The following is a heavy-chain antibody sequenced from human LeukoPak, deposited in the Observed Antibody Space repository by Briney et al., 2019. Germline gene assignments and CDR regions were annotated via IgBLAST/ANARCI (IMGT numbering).Heavy chain of an antibody. CDR1: GFTFSDYY. CDR2: ISSSSSYT. J-gene: IGHJ4*02. V-gene: IGHV3-11*06. Sequence: GGSLRLSCAASGFTFSDYYMSWIRQAPGKGLEWVSYISSSSSYTNYADSVKGRFTISRDNAKNSLYLQMNSLRDEDTAVYYCARDSGGSSGWYYFDYWGQGTLVTVSS. CDR3: ARDSGGSSGWYYFDY. D-gene: IGHD6-13*01.